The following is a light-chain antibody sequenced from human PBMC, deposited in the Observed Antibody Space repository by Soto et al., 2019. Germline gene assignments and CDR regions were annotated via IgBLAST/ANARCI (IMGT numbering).Light chain of an antibody. J-gene: IGKJ4*01. Sequence: IVLTQSPGTLCLSPGGRGTVACRSSQSVISTWLGWYQQKPGQAPRLLIYSASSRATGIPDRFSGSGSGADFTLTISSLEPDDFAAYYCQQYGSYSFTFGRGTKVDIK. CDR3: QQYGSYSFT. CDR1: QSVISTW. CDR2: SAS. V-gene: IGKV3-20*01.